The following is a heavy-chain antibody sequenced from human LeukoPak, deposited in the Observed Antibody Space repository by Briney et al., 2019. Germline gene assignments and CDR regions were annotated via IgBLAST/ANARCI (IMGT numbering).Heavy chain of an antibody. J-gene: IGHJ5*02. D-gene: IGHD2-15*01. CDR3: ARDAGYCSGGSCRTAFDP. V-gene: IGHV4-34*01. Sequence: SETLSLTCAVYGGSFSGYYWSWIRQPPGKGLEWIGEINHSGSTNYNPSLKSRVTMSVDTSKNQFSLKLSSVTAADTAVYYCARDAGYCSGGSCRTAFDPWGQGTLVTVSS. CDR2: INHSGST. CDR1: GGSFSGYY.